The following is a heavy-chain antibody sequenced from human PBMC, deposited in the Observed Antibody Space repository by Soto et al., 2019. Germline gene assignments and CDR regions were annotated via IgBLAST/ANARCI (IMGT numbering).Heavy chain of an antibody. CDR3: TRARMKYYFDY. CDR2: IRSKAYGGTT. J-gene: IGHJ4*02. Sequence: GGSLRLSCTASGFTFGDYAMSWVRQAPGKGLEWVGFIRSKAYGGTTEYAASVKGRFTISRDDSKSIAYLQMNSLKTEDTAVYYCTRARMKYYFDYWGQGTLVTVSS. CDR1: GFTFGDYA. V-gene: IGHV3-49*04.